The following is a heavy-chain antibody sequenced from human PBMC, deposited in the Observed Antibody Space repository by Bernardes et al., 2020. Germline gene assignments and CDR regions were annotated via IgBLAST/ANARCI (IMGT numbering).Heavy chain of an antibody. Sequence: SETLSLTCIVSGGSISSSSYYWGWLRQPPGKGLEWIGIIYYSGTTYYNPSLKSRITMSVDPSKNQFSLKVSSVTAADTAVYYCARRSMGASFDYWGQGTLVTVSS. CDR1: GGSISSSSYY. J-gene: IGHJ4*02. CDR3: ARRSMGASFDY. V-gene: IGHV4-39*01. CDR2: IYYSGTT. D-gene: IGHD1-26*01.